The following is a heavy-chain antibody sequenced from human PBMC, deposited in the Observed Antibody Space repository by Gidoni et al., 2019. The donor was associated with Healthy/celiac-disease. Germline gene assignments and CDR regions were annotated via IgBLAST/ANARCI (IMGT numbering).Heavy chain of an antibody. D-gene: IGHD3-9*01. CDR3: ARGPLVLRYFDWPHGVFDY. Sequence: EVQLLESGGGLVQPGGSLRPSCAASGFPFSSYSMNWVRQAPGKGLEWVSYISSSSSTIYYADSVKGRFTISRDNAKNSLYQQMNSLRDEDTAVYYCARGPLVLRYFDWPHGVFDYWGQGTLVTVSS. V-gene: IGHV3-48*02. CDR2: ISSSSSTI. J-gene: IGHJ4*02. CDR1: GFPFSSYS.